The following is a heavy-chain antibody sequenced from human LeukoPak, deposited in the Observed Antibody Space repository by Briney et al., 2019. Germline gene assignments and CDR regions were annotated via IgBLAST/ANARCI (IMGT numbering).Heavy chain of an antibody. D-gene: IGHD5-12*01. Sequence: SETLSLTCTVSGGSISSYYWSWIRQPAGRGLEWIGRIYTSGSTYYNPSLKSRVTISVDTSKNQFSLKLSSVTAADTAVYYCATAQWLRHNWFDPWGQGTLVTVSS. CDR3: ATAQWLRHNWFDP. CDR1: GGSISSYY. J-gene: IGHJ5*02. CDR2: IYTSGST. V-gene: IGHV4-4*07.